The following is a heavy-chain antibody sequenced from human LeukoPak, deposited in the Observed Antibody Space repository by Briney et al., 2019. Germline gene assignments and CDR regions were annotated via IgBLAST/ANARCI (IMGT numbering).Heavy chain of an antibody. CDR1: GFTFSSNS. CDR2: ISSSSSYI. J-gene: IGHJ4*02. CDR3: ARDPAGNGGNYGY. V-gene: IGHV3-21*01. Sequence: GGSLRLSCAASGFTFSSNSMNWVRQAPGKGLEWVSSISSSSSYIYYADSVKGRFTISRDNAKNSLYLQMNSLRAEDTAVYFCARDPAGNGGNYGYWGQGTLVTVSS. D-gene: IGHD4-23*01.